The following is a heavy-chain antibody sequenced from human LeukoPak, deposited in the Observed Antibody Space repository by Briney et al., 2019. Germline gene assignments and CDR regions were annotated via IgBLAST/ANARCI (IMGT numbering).Heavy chain of an antibody. J-gene: IGHJ4*02. D-gene: IGHD3-10*01. V-gene: IGHV3-7*05. CDR1: GFNFNRMW. CDR2: KKEEGREK. CDR3: ATGGHYYGN. Sequence: GGSLRLSCAASGFNFNRMWMSWVRQAPGKGLEWVANKKEEGREKDYVDSVKGRFTISRDNAENSLDLQMNSLRAEDTAVYYCATGGHYYGNWGQGTLVTVSS.